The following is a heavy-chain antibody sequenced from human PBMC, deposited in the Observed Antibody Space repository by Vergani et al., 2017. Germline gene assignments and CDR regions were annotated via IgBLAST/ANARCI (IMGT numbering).Heavy chain of an antibody. Sequence: EVHLLESGGGSAQPGESLRLSCLASGFTFTAHGLNWVRQAPGKGLEWVSGISGQNFRTHYADSVKGRFTISRDDSKNTVYLQINSLRAEDTAFYYCAELYGEDGFSPFWGQGTLVTVSS. CDR2: ISGQNFRT. CDR1: GFTFTAHG. D-gene: IGHD4/OR15-4a*01. V-gene: IGHV3-23*01. CDR3: AELYGEDGFSPF. J-gene: IGHJ4*02.